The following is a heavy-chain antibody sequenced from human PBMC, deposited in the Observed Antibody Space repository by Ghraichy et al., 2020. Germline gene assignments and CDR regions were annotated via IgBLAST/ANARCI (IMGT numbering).Heavy chain of an antibody. CDR1: RAPVTTSV. CDR2: FDPEDGET. D-gene: IGHD6-13*01. V-gene: IGHV1-24*01. Sequence: ASVKVSCKVSRAPVTTSVMHWERQAPGQGLEWMGGFDPEDGETIYAQKFQGRVTMTEDTSTDTAYMELSSLRSEDTAVYYCATDLGIAAAGTVFDYWGQGILVTV. J-gene: IGHJ4*02. CDR3: ATDLGIAAAGTVFDY.